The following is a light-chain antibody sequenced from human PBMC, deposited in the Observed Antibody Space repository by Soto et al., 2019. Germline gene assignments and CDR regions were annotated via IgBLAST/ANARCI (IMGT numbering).Light chain of an antibody. CDR3: QSYDSSLSGPYV. Sequence: QSVLTQPPSVSGAPGQRVTISCTGSSSNIGAGYDVHWYQQLPGTAPKRLIYGNSNRPSGVPDRFSGSKSGTSASLAITGLQAEDDADYYCQSYDSSLSGPYVLGTATKVTVL. CDR2: GNS. J-gene: IGLJ1*01. CDR1: SSNIGAGYD. V-gene: IGLV1-40*01.